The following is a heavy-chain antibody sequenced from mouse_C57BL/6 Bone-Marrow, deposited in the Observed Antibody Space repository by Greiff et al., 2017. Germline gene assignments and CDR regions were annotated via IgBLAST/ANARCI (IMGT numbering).Heavy chain of an antibody. CDR1: GFNIKDDY. CDR3: TRAYYSNCHYAMDY. Sequence: EVQLQQSGAELVRPGASVKLSCTASGFNIKDDYMHWVKQRPEQGLEWIGWIDPENGDTEYASKFQGKATITADTSSSTAYLQLSSPTSEDTAVYYCTRAYYSNCHYAMDYWGQGTSVTVSS. CDR2: IDPENGDT. V-gene: IGHV14-4*01. D-gene: IGHD2-5*01. J-gene: IGHJ4*01.